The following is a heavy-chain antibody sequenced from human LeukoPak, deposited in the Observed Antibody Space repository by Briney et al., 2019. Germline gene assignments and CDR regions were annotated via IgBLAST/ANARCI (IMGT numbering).Heavy chain of an antibody. CDR3: ARGGNAEY. J-gene: IGHJ4*02. CDR2: ISNSGGRT. D-gene: IGHD1-1*01. CDR1: GFTFSSYA. Sequence: GGSLRPSCAASGFTFSSYAMSWVRQAPGKGLEWVSSISNSGGRTFYTDSVKGRFTISRDNSKNTLYLQMNSLRAEDTAVYYCARGGNAEYWGQGTLVTVSS. V-gene: IGHV3-23*01.